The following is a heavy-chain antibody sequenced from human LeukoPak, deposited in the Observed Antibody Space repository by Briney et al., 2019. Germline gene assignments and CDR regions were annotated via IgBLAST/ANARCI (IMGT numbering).Heavy chain of an antibody. J-gene: IGHJ2*01. CDR1: GFPFSAYD. Sequence: GGSLRLSCATSGFPFSAYDMHWVRQAPGKGLEWVSAFGSAGDTYYPGAVKGRFIISRDYAKNSLYLQMNSLRAGDTAVYFCVRGALPGDNWYFDLWGRGTLVTASS. CDR3: VRGALPGDNWYFDL. CDR2: FGSAGDT. V-gene: IGHV3-13*01.